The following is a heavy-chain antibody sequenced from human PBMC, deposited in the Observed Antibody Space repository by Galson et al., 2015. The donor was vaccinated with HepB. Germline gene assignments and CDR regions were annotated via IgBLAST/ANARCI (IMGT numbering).Heavy chain of an antibody. CDR1: GGPISSDYHY. Sequence: LSLTCTVSGGPISSDYHYWGWLRPPPGKGLEWIGAIFHRGNTYHNSSLKSRITISVDTSKNQFSLTLSSLTAADTAIYFCARNFYGDSWAFDYWGQGNLVTVSS. J-gene: IGHJ4*02. D-gene: IGHD4-17*01. V-gene: IGHV4-39*07. CDR3: ARNFYGDSWAFDY. CDR2: IFHRGNT.